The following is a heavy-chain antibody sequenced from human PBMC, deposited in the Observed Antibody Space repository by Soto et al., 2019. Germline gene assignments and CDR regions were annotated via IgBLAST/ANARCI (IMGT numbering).Heavy chain of an antibody. CDR3: LVGYYVMDF. J-gene: IGHJ6*04. Sequence: ESLRLSCAASGFTFSSYWMSWVRQAPGKGLEWVANIKQDGSEKYYVDSVKGRFTISRDNAKNSLYLQMNSLRAEDTAVYYGLVGYYVMDFCGKGNTVTVSS. V-gene: IGHV3-7*01. CDR1: GFTFSSYW. CDR2: IKQDGSEK.